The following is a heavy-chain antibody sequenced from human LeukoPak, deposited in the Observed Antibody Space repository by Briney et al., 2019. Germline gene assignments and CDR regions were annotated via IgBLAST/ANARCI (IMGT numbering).Heavy chain of an antibody. D-gene: IGHD2-2*02. CDR1: GFTFSSYG. V-gene: IGHV3-30*03. CDR3: ARGGYCSSTSCYRRAFDI. J-gene: IGHJ3*02. Sequence: GGSLRLSCAASGFTFSSYGMHWVRQAPGKGLEWVAVISYDGSNKYYADSVKGRFTISRDNSKNTLYLQMNSLRAEDTAVYYCARGGYCSSTSCYRRAFDIWGQGTMVTVSS. CDR2: ISYDGSNK.